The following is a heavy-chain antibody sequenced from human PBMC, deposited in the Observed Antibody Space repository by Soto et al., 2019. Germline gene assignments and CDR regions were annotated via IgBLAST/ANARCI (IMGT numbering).Heavy chain of an antibody. Sequence: ASVKVSCKASGNTFTSYGISWVRQAPGQGLEWMGWISAYNGNTNYAQKLQGRVTMTTDTSTSTAYMELRSLRSDDTAVYYCAREAFGDEPSRFLEWLKHYYYYGMDVWGQGTTVTVSS. D-gene: IGHD3-3*01. CDR1: GNTFTSYG. CDR3: AREAFGDEPSRFLEWLKHYYYYGMDV. CDR2: ISAYNGNT. J-gene: IGHJ6*02. V-gene: IGHV1-18*01.